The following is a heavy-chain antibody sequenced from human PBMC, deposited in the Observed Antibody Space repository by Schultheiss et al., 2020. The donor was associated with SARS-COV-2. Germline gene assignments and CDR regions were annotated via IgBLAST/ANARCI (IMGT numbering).Heavy chain of an antibody. J-gene: IGHJ6*02. CDR1: GGSISSGDYY. CDR2: IYFSGST. V-gene: IGHV4-30-4*01. CDR3: ARHVYTWNDRGYYYYGMDV. Sequence: LRLSCTVSGGSISSGDYYWSWFRQPPGKGLEWIGTIYFSGSTYYSPSLKSRLTMSVDTSKNRFTLKLSSVTAADTAVYYCARHVYTWNDRGYYYYGMDVWGQGTTVTVSS. D-gene: IGHD1-1*01.